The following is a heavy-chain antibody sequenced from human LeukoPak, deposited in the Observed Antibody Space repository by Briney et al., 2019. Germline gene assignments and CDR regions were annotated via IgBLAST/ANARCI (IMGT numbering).Heavy chain of an antibody. CDR1: GFPFSTFT. D-gene: IGHD6-6*01. CDR2: IWRSDGPI. V-gene: IGHV3-48*03. J-gene: IGHJ4*02. CDR3: ARETGSTTSAEFEF. Sequence: GGSLRLSCTASGFPFSTFTMNWVRQSPGKGVEWLSFIWRSDGPIYYADSVKGRFTISRDNAKNSLYLQMNSLTVEDTAVYYCARETGSTTSAEFEFWGQGTLVTVSS.